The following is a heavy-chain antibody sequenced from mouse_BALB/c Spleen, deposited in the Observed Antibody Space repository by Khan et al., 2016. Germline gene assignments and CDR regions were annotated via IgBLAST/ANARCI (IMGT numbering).Heavy chain of an antibody. D-gene: IGHD1-1*01. CDR3: ARDYYGSSFLDY. V-gene: IGHV3-2*02. CDR1: GYSITSDYA. J-gene: IGHJ3*01. Sequence: VQLKESGPGLVKPSQSLSLTCSVTGYSITSDYAWNWLRQFPGSKLEWMGYITYSGSTSYNPSLKSRISITRDTSKNQFFLQLNSVTTEDTATYYCARDYYGSSFLDYWGQGTLVTVSA. CDR2: ITYSGST.